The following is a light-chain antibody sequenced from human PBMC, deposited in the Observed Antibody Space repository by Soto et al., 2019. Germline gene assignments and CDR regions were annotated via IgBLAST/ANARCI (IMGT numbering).Light chain of an antibody. CDR2: EAS. CDR3: QQYNSYSYT. CDR1: QSIFVW. Sequence: DIQMTQSPSTLSASVGDRVTITCRASQSIFVWLAWYQQRPGTAPRLLIYEASSLQSGVPSRFSGSGSGTEFTLTISSLQPDDSATYYGQQYNSYSYTFGQGTKLEIK. V-gene: IGKV1-5*01. J-gene: IGKJ2*01.